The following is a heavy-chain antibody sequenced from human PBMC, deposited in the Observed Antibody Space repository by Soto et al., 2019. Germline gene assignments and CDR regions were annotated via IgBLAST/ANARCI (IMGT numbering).Heavy chain of an antibody. V-gene: IGHV1-69*13. J-gene: IGHJ3*02. Sequence: RASVKVSCKASGGTFSSYAISWVRQAPGQGLEWMGGIIPIFGTANYAQKFQGRVTITADESTSTAYMELSSLRSEDTAVYYCARDEQQLVLGAFDIWGQGTMVTVSS. CDR2: IIPIFGTA. CDR3: ARDEQQLVLGAFDI. CDR1: GGTFSSYA. D-gene: IGHD6-6*01.